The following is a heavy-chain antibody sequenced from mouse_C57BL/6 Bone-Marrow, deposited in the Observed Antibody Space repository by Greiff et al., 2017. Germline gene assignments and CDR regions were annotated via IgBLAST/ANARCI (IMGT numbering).Heavy chain of an antibody. Sequence: VQLQQSGADLVKPGASVKLSCKASGYTFTSYWMHWVKQRPGQGLEWIGMIHPNSGSTNYNEKFKSKATLTVDKSSSTAYMQLSSLTSEDSAVYYCAEESNAWFAYWGQGTLVTVSA. CDR2: IHPNSGST. CDR3: AEESNAWFAY. J-gene: IGHJ3*01. CDR1: GYTFTSYW. D-gene: IGHD2-5*01. V-gene: IGHV1-64*01.